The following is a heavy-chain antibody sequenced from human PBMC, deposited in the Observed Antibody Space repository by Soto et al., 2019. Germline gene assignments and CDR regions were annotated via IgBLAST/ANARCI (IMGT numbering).Heavy chain of an antibody. CDR1: GFTFTNAW. V-gene: IGHV3-15*01. CDR3: AKDLYDSSGGGWGFDY. Sequence: EVQLVESGGGLVKPGGSLRLSCAASGFTFTNAWMSWVRQAPGKGLEWVGRIKSKTDGAATDYAAPVKGRFTILRDDSKNTLYLQMNSLRAEDTAVYYCAKDLYDSSGGGWGFDYWGQGTLVTVSS. J-gene: IGHJ4*02. D-gene: IGHD3-22*01. CDR2: IKSKTDGAAT.